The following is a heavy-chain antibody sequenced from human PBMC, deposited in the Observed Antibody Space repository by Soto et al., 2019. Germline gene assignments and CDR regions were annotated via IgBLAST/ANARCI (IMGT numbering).Heavy chain of an antibody. CDR2: IIPLFNTS. D-gene: IGHD4-17*01. CDR3: ARDPVDYEGSLGSFDI. CDR1: GGTFSSYA. J-gene: IGHJ3*02. Sequence: QVQLVQSGAEVKKPGSSVKVSCKASGGTFSSYAISWVRQAPGHGLEWMGGIIPLFNTSHYAQNFQGRVTITANESTNTAYMELSSLRSEDTAVYYCARDPVDYEGSLGSFDIWGQGTMVTVSS. V-gene: IGHV1-69*01.